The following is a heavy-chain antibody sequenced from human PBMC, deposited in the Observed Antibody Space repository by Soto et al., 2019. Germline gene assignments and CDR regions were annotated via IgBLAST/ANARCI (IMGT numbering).Heavy chain of an antibody. CDR2: IYYSGST. CDR3: ARRPAYYDFWSGYP. V-gene: IGHV4-39*01. J-gene: IGHJ5*02. Sequence: SETLSLTCTVSGGSISSSSYYWGWIRQPPGKGLEWIGSIYYSGSTYYNPSLKSRVTISVDTSKNQFSLKLSSVTAADTAVYYCARRPAYYDFWSGYPWGQGTLVTVSS. CDR1: GGSISSSSYY. D-gene: IGHD3-3*01.